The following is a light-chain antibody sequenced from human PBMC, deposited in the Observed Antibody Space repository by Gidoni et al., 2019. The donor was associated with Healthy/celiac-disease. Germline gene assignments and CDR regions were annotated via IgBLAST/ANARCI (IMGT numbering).Light chain of an antibody. Sequence: EIVLTQSPGTLSLSPGERATLSCRASQSVSSSYLAWYQQKPGQAPRLLIYGASSRATGIPDRFSGSESGTDFTLTISRLEPEDFAVYYCQQYRTFGQGTKVEIK. CDR2: GAS. J-gene: IGKJ1*01. CDR3: QQYRT. V-gene: IGKV3-20*01. CDR1: QSVSSSY.